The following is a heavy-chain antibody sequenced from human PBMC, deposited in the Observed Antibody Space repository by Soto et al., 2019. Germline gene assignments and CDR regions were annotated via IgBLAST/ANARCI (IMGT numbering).Heavy chain of an antibody. CDR3: ARVMSYSSSWTKRYYFDY. CDR2: ISSSSSYT. V-gene: IGHV3-11*05. J-gene: IGHJ4*02. Sequence: PGGSLRLSCAASGFTFSDYYMSWIRQAPGKGLEWVSYISSSSSYTNYADSVKGRFTISRDNAKNSLYLQMNSLRAEDTAVYYCARVMSYSSSWTKRYYFDYWGQGTLVTVSS. CDR1: GFTFSDYY. D-gene: IGHD6-13*01.